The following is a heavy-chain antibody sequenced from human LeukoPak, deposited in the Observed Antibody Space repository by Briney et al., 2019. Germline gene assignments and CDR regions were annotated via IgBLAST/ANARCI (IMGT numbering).Heavy chain of an antibody. CDR1: GFTFSSYS. CDR3: ARDKEVRGVIGGMDV. D-gene: IGHD3-10*01. V-gene: IGHV3-7*04. Sequence: PGGSLRLSCAASGFTFSSYSMNWVRQAPGKGLEWVANIKQDGSERYYVDSVKGRFTISRDNAKISLYLRMNSLRAEDTALYYCARDKEVRGVIGGMDVWGQGTTVTVSS. CDR2: IKQDGSER. J-gene: IGHJ6*02.